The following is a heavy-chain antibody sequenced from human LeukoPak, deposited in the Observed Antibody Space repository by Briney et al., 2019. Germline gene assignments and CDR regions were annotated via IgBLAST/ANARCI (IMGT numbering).Heavy chain of an antibody. V-gene: IGHV3-74*01. CDR3: ARVLSGSWDWFDP. J-gene: IGHJ5*02. CDR1: GFTFSRYW. Sequence: GESLRLSCAASGFTFSRYWIHWVRQAPGKGLEWVSRINPDGSTATYADSVKGRFTISRDNAKNTVYLQMNSLRAEDTAVYYCARVLSGSWDWFDPWGQGTLVSVSS. D-gene: IGHD3-22*01. CDR2: INPDGSTA.